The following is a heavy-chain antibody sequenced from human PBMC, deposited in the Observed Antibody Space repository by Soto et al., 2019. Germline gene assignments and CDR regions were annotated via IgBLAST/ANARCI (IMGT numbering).Heavy chain of an antibody. CDR2: ISCCGGSA. J-gene: IGHJ4*02. V-gene: IGHV3-23*01. D-gene: IGHD6-19*01. Sequence: EVQLLESGGGVVQPGGSLRLSCVASGFNFKKFAMAWVRQAAGEGLAWVSGISCCGGSASYADSVKGRFSIARDDSKNTVSLQLNSLRVEDTAQYYCAKADGQQWLIPHLDNWGQVTLVTVS. CDR1: GFNFKKFA. CDR3: AKADGQQWLIPHLDN.